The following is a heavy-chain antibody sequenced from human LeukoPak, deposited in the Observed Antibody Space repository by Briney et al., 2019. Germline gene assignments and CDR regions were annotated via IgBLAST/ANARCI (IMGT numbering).Heavy chain of an antibody. CDR3: ARDPRTPSGTYSRFDS. Sequence: GGSLRLSCGASGFNFNNAYMSWIRQAPGKGLEWISYISSGSSHTNYADSVKGRFTISRDNAKKSLYLQMDSLRAEDTAVYYCARDPRTPSGTYSRFDSWGQGTLVTVSS. CDR2: ISSGSSHT. D-gene: IGHD1-26*01. J-gene: IGHJ4*02. V-gene: IGHV3-11*06. CDR1: GFNFNNAY.